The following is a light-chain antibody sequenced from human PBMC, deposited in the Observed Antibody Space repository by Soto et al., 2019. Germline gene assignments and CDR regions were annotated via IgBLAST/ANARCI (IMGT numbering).Light chain of an antibody. CDR2: GAS. J-gene: IGKJ1*01. Sequence: EIVLTQSPGTLSLSPGERATLSCRASQSVSSSYLAWYQQKPGQAPRLLIYGASSRATGIPDRFSGSGSGTDFTLTISSLEPEDFAVYYCQQYGSYRTFGQGTKVEIK. V-gene: IGKV3-20*01. CDR1: QSVSSSY. CDR3: QQYGSYRT.